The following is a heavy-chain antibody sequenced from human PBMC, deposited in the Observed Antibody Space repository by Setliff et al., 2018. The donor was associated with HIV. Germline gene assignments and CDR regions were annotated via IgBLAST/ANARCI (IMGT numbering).Heavy chain of an antibody. CDR2: IYYSGST. CDR3: ARVVRQVPASYYYYYYMDV. CDR1: GGSISTYY. D-gene: IGHD2-2*01. V-gene: IGHV4-59*01. J-gene: IGHJ6*03. Sequence: SETLSLTCSVSGGSISTYYWSWIRQPPGQGLEWIGYIYYSGSTNYNPSLKSRVTISVNKSKNQFSLRLRSVTAADTAVYYCARVVRQVPASYYYYYYMDVWGKGTTVTVSS.